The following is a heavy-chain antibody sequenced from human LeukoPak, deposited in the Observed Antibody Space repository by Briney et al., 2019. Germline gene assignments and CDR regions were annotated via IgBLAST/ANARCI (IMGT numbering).Heavy chain of an antibody. Sequence: GGSLRLSCAASGFTFSSYTMNWVRQAPGKGLEWVSSISRSSGSIYYADSVRGRFTISRDNAKNSLFLQMNSLRTEDMAVYYCARDCYGQADNWGQGILVTVSS. CDR1: GFTFSSYT. D-gene: IGHD2-2*01. J-gene: IGHJ4*02. V-gene: IGHV3-21*01. CDR2: ISRSSGSI. CDR3: ARDCYGQADN.